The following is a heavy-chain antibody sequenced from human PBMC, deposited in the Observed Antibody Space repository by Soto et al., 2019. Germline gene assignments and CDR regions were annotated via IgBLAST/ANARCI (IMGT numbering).Heavy chain of an antibody. J-gene: IGHJ3*02. CDR1: GFTFSSYS. CDR3: ARENEHDYGVYDARGDAFDI. Sequence: GGSLRLSCAASGFTFSSYSMNWVRQAPGKGLEWVSYISSSSSTIYYADSVKGRFTISRDNAKNSLYLQMNSLRAEDTAVYYCARENEHDYGVYDARGDAFDIWGQGTMVTVSS. V-gene: IGHV3-48*01. D-gene: IGHD4-17*01. CDR2: ISSSSSTI.